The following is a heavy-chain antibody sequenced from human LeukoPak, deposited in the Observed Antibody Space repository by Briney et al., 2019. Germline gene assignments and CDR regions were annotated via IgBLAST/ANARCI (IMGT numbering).Heavy chain of an antibody. J-gene: IGHJ6*02. CDR2: AYYNGNT. V-gene: IGHV4-59*01. CDR3: ARGHPPNLDV. CDR1: GGSISSYY. Sequence: SETLSLTCTVSGGSISSYYWSWIRQPPGKGLDWIGYAYYNGNTNYNPSLNSRVTISVDTSNNHFSLRLTSVTTADTAVYYCARGHPPNLDVWGQGTTVTVSS.